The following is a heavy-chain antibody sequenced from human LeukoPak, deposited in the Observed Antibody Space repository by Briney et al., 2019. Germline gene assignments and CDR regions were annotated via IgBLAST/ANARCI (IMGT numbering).Heavy chain of an antibody. CDR1: GGSISSSSYY. J-gene: IGHJ5*02. D-gene: IGHD6-13*01. V-gene: IGHV4-39*01. CDR2: IYYSGST. CDR3: ASLIAAAGRNWFDP. Sequence: SETLSLTCTVSGGSISSSSYYWGWIRQPPGKGLEWIGSIYYSGSTYYNPSLKSRVTISVDTSKNQFSLKLSSVTAADTAVYYYASLIAAAGRNWFDPWGQGTLVTVSS.